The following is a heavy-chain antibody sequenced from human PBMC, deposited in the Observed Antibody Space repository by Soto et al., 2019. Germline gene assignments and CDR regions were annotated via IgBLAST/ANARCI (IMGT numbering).Heavy chain of an antibody. J-gene: IGHJ4*02. Sequence: EVQLLESGGGLVQPGGSLRLSCAASGFTFSSYAMSWVRQAPGKGLEWVSAISGSGGSTYYADSVKGRFTISRDNSKNSLYLQMNSLRAEDTAVYYCAKDGYPGIAAAGAFDYWGQGTLSPSPQ. CDR2: ISGSGGST. D-gene: IGHD6-13*01. CDR3: AKDGYPGIAAAGAFDY. V-gene: IGHV3-23*01. CDR1: GFTFSSYA.